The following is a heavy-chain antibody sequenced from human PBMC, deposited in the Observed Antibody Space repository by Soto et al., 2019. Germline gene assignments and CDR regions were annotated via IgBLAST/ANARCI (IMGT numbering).Heavy chain of an antibody. Sequence: ASVKVSCKASGYTFTSYGISWVRQAPGQGLEWMGWISAYNGNTNYAQKLQGRVTMTTDTSTSTAYMELRSLRSDDTAVYYCARVASVVVPAAPHGCYFGYWGQGTLVTVSS. CDR1: GYTFTSYG. CDR2: ISAYNGNT. D-gene: IGHD2-2*01. V-gene: IGHV1-18*01. CDR3: ARVASVVVPAAPHGCYFGY. J-gene: IGHJ4*02.